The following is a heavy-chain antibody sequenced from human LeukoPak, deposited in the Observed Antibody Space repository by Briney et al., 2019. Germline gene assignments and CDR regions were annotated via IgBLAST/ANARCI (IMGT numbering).Heavy chain of an antibody. Sequence: GGSLSLSCEASGFTFSTYWMHWVRQTPGNGLVWVSRIKSDGKSTAYADSVKGRFTISRDNAKNTLYLQMSSLRAEDTAVYYCARALLGDYGVDSWGQGALVTVSS. J-gene: IGHJ4*02. CDR3: ARALLGDYGVDS. D-gene: IGHD4-17*01. CDR1: GFTFSTYW. V-gene: IGHV3-74*01. CDR2: IKSDGKST.